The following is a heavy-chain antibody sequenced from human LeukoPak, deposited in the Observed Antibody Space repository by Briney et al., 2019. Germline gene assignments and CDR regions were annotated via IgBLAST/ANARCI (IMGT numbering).Heavy chain of an antibody. CDR2: ISSSSSYI. D-gene: IGHD3-10*01. CDR3: AKDIGGSGNFYYYGMDV. J-gene: IGHJ6*02. V-gene: IGHV3-21*04. CDR1: GFSFSNYS. Sequence: GGSLRLSCAVSGFSFSNYSMNWVRQAPGKGLEWVSSISSSSSYIYYADSVKGRFTISRDNAKNSLYLQMNSLRAEDTALYYCAKDIGGSGNFYYYGMDVWGQGTTVTVSS.